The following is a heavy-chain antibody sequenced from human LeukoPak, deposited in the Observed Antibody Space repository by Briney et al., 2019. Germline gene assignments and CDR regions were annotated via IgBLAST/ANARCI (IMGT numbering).Heavy chain of an antibody. Sequence: GESLKISCKGSGYSFTSYWIGWVRQIPGKGLEWMGIIYPGDSDTRYSPSFQGQVTISADKSISTAYLQWSSLKASDTAMYYCARHFRVLRGADAFDIWGQGTMVTVSS. V-gene: IGHV5-51*01. CDR2: IYPGDSDT. CDR3: ARHFRVLRGADAFDI. CDR1: GYSFTSYW. J-gene: IGHJ3*02. D-gene: IGHD3-10*01.